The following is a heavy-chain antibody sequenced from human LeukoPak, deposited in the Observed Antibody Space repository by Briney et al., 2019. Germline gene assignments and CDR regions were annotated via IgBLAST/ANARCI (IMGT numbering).Heavy chain of an antibody. D-gene: IGHD3-9*01. CDR2: ISYDGSNK. CDR1: GFTFSSYA. J-gene: IGHJ6*02. Sequence: PGGSLRLSCAASGFTFSSYAMHWVRQAPGRGLEWVAVISYDGSNKYYADSVKGRFTISRDNSKNTLYLQMNSLRAEDTAVYYCARDNDILTGYYWGMDVWGQGTTVTVSS. V-gene: IGHV3-30-3*01. CDR3: ARDNDILTGYYWGMDV.